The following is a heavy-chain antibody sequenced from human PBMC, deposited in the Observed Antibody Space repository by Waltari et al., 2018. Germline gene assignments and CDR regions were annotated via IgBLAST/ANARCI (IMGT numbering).Heavy chain of an antibody. CDR2: TNKDGMGT. CDR3: VREKDLGGTCVFDF. D-gene: IGHD1-26*01. J-gene: IGHJ4*02. Sequence: EVQLVESGGGLVQTGGSLRLSCAASGFGFSNYWMDWVRQVPGKGLVWVERTNKDGMGTAYADFVEGRLTSSRDNAKSTLHLQMTSLTAEDTAVYYCVREKDLGGTCVFDFWGRGTLVTVSS. CDR1: GFGFSNYW. V-gene: IGHV3-74*01.